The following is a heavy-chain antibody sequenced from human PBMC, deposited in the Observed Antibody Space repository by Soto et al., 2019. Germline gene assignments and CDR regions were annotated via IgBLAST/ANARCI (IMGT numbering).Heavy chain of an antibody. CDR1: GDSVSSSNW. CDR3: ARAKDIATRLDY. J-gene: IGHJ4*02. Sequence: SETLSLTCAVSGDSVSSSNWWTWVRQPPGKGLDWIGEIYHGGATNYNPSLKSRVLISVDKSKNQISLKLNSVTAADTAVYYCARAKDIATRLDYWGQGTLGTVSS. V-gene: IGHV4-4*02. CDR2: IYHGGAT. D-gene: IGHD6-6*01.